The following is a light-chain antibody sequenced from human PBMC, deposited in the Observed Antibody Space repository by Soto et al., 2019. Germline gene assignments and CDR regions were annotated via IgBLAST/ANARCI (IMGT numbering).Light chain of an antibody. J-gene: IGLJ2*01. CDR3: SSYAGSNNLV. V-gene: IGLV2-8*01. CDR1: SSDVGGYNY. Sequence: QSVLTQPPSASGSPGQSVTISCTGTSSDVGGYNYVSWYQQYPGKAPKVMIYEVSKRPSGVPGRFSGSKSGNTASLTVSGLQAEDEADYYCSSYAGSNNLVFGGGTKLTVL. CDR2: EVS.